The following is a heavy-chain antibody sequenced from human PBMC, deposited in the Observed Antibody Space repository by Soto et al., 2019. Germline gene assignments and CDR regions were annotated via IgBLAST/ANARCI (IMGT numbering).Heavy chain of an antibody. J-gene: IGHJ5*02. CDR2: IYYSGST. V-gene: IGHV4-31*03. CDR1: GGSISSGGYY. Sequence: SEPLSLTCTVSGGSISSGGYYWSWIRQHPGKGLEWIGYIYYSGSTYYNPSLKSRVTISVATSKNQFSLKLSSVTAADTAVYYCARVTDFWSGYRDVRFDPWGQGTLVTVSS. D-gene: IGHD3-3*01. CDR3: ARVTDFWSGYRDVRFDP.